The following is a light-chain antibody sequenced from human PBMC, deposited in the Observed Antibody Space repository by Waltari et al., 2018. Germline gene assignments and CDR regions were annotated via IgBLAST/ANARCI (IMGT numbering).Light chain of an antibody. CDR1: QDITRY. CDR2: HAS. Sequence: DIQLTQSPSFLSASIADRVLITCRASQDITRYLTWYQLKPGKAPKLLIFHASTLQPGVPPRFSASGSGTDFTLTISSLQPEDFATYYCQQFYTYPLTFGGGTKVESK. CDR3: QQFYTYPLT. V-gene: IGKV1-9*01. J-gene: IGKJ4*01.